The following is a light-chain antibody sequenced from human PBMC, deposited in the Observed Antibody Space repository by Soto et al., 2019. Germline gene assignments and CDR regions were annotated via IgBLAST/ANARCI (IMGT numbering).Light chain of an antibody. CDR1: SSNIGAGYD. Sequence: QSVLTQPPSVSGAPGQRVTISCTGSSSNIGAGYDVHWYQQLPGTAPKLLIYGNSNRPSGVPDGFSGSKSDTSASLAITGLQAEDEADYYCQSYDSSLSAPVFGTGTKVTVL. CDR2: GNS. CDR3: QSYDSSLSAPV. V-gene: IGLV1-40*01. J-gene: IGLJ1*01.